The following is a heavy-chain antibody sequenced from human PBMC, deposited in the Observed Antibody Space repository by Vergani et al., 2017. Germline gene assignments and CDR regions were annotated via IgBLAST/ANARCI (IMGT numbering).Heavy chain of an antibody. CDR2: ISWNSGSI. CDR1: GFTFDDYA. D-gene: IGHD2-15*01. CDR3: AKACSGGSCSDAFDL. Sequence: EVQLVESGGGLVQPGRSLRLSCAASGFTFDDYAMHWVRQAPGKGLEWVSGISWNSGSIGYADSVKGRFTISRDNAKNSLYLQMNSLRAEDTALYYCAKACSGGSCSDAFDLWGQGTMVTVSS. V-gene: IGHV3-9*01. J-gene: IGHJ3*01.